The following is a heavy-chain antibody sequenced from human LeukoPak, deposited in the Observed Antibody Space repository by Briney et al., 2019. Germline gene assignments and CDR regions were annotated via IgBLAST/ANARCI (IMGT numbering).Heavy chain of an antibody. D-gene: IGHD3-10*01. J-gene: IGHJ6*03. V-gene: IGHV4-39*01. CDR3: ARLTLTVVRRDYYYYMDV. CDR1: GGSISSSNYY. CDR2: VYYSGSS. Sequence: ESSETLSLTCTVSGGSISSSNYYWGWIRQPPGKGLEWIASVYYSGSSYYNPSLKSRVTISVDTSKNQFSLKLGSVTAADTAVFFCARLTLTVVRRDYYYYMDVWGKGTTVTISS.